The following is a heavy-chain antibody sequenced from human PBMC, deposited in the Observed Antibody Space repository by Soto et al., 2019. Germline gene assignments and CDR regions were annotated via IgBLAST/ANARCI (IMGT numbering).Heavy chain of an antibody. V-gene: IGHV1-18*01. CDR2: ISAYNGNT. CDR3: ARDRTYYDFWSGYPYYYYGMDV. D-gene: IGHD3-3*01. Sequence: ASVKLSCKAPGYTFTSKCMSWARQSPGQRLDWMGWISAYNGNTNYAQKLQGRVTMTADTSTSTAYMELRSLRSDDTAVYYCARDRTYYDFWSGYPYYYYGMDVWGQGTTVTVSS. CDR1: GYTFTSKC. J-gene: IGHJ6*02.